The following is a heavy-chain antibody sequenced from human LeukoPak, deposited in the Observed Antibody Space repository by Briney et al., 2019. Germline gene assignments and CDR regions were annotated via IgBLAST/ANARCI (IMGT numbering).Heavy chain of an antibody. Sequence: PGESLKISCKGSGYSFTSYWINWVRQMPGKGLESMGWFDPSDSYTNYSPSFQGHVTFSADKSISTAYLQWSSLRASDTAMYYCARPMPTYCTSTGCYSGAFDIWGQGTMVTVSS. V-gene: IGHV5-10-1*01. D-gene: IGHD2-2*01. CDR1: GYSFTSYW. CDR2: FDPSDSYT. CDR3: ARPMPTYCTSTGCYSGAFDI. J-gene: IGHJ3*02.